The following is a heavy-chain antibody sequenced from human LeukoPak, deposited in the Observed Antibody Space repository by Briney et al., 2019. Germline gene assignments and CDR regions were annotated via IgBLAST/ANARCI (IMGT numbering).Heavy chain of an antibody. J-gene: IGHJ4*02. CDR1: GLPIGDFA. Sequence: AGGSLRLSCVASGLPIGDFAMHWVRQAPGQGLEWVSLISGDGASTFFADSVKGRFSISRDNSKNSLFLEMSRLRTEDTAMYYCARESGKFDYWGEGTLVAVSS. CDR3: ARESGKFDY. CDR2: ISGDGAST. V-gene: IGHV3-43*02.